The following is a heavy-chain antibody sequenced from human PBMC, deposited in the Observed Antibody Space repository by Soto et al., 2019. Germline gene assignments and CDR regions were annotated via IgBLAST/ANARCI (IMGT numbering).Heavy chain of an antibody. V-gene: IGHV4-39*01. J-gene: IGHJ4*02. CDR1: GGSISSSSYY. CDR3: GRHGMDYYDSSGYYYSPYYFDD. D-gene: IGHD3-22*01. CDR2: IYYSGST. Sequence: QLQLQESGPGLVKPSETLSLTCTVSGGSISSSSYYWGWIRQPPGKGLEWIGSIYYSGSTYYNPYLKSRATISVDTSKNQFSLKLSSVTAADTAVYYCGRHGMDYYDSSGYYYSPYYFDDWGQGTLVTVSS.